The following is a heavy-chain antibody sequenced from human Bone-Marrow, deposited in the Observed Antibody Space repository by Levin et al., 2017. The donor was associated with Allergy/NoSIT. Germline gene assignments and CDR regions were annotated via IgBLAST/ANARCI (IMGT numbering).Heavy chain of an antibody. CDR3: ARELYSNYLGYYYYMDV. CDR1: GGTFSSYA. D-gene: IGHD4-11*01. J-gene: IGHJ6*03. Sequence: GASVKVSCKASGGTFSSYAISWVRQAPGQGLEWMGGIIPIFGTANYAQKFQGRVTITADESTSTAYMELSSLRSEDTAVYYCARELYSNYLGYYYYMDVWGKGTTVTVSS. CDR2: IIPIFGTA. V-gene: IGHV1-69*13.